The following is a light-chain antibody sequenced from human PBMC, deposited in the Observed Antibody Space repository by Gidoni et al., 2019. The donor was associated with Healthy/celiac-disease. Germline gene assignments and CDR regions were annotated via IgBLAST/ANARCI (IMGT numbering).Light chain of an antibody. CDR3: QQLNSYPLT. CDR1: LGISSY. V-gene: IGKV1-9*01. CDR2: AAS. J-gene: IGKJ4*01. Sequence: IQLTQSPSFLSASVGDRVTITCRASLGISSYLAWYQQKPGKAPKLLIYAASTLQSGVPSRFSGSGSGAEFTLTISSLQPEDFATYYCQQLNSYPLTFGGGTKVEIK.